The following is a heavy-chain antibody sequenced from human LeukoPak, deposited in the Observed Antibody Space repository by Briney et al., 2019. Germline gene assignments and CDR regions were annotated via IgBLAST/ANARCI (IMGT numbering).Heavy chain of an antibody. V-gene: IGHV1-69*10. CDR1: GGTFSTYA. Sequence: ASVTVSFKASGGTFSTYAISWVRQAPGQGLEWVGRIVPILGTANYAQNFQGRVTIPADRPTTTAYMELSSLRSEDTAVYYCARVPQGSSWPYYFDYWGQGTLVTVSS. CDR3: ARVPQGSSWPYYFDY. J-gene: IGHJ4*02. CDR2: IVPILGTA. D-gene: IGHD6-13*01.